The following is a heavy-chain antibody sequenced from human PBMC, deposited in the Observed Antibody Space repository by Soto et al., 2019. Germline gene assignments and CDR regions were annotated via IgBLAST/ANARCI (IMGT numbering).Heavy chain of an antibody. CDR2: ISSSSYI. D-gene: IGHD2-15*01. Sequence: VGSLRLSCAASVFTFSIYTFDWVRHAPGKGLEWVSSISSSSYIYYADSVKGRFTISRDNAKNSLYLQMNSLRAEDTAVYYCASGVGGTYATGNYWGQGTLVTVSS. J-gene: IGHJ4*02. CDR3: ASGVGGTYATGNY. V-gene: IGHV3-21*01. CDR1: VFTFSIYT.